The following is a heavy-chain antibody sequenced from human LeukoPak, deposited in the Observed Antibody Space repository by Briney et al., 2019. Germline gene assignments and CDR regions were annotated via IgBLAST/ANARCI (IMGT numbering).Heavy chain of an antibody. V-gene: IGHV3-23*01. Sequence: QPGGSLILSCAASGFTFSSYAMSWVRQAPGKGLEWVSSIGSSTYYADSVKGRFTISRDDSKNTLYLQMNSLRSEDTAVYYCARDRTYCSAGSCPQLDYWGQGTLVTVSS. D-gene: IGHD2-15*01. CDR2: IGSST. J-gene: IGHJ4*02. CDR1: GFTFSSYA. CDR3: ARDRTYCSAGSCPQLDY.